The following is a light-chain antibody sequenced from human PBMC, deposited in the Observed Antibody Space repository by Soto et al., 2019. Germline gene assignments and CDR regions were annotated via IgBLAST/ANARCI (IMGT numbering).Light chain of an antibody. V-gene: IGKV1-5*01. CDR1: ESISNW. CDR2: HAS. Sequence: IQLTQSPTTLPASVGDRVTLTCRASESISNWLAWYQQRPGTAPKLLIYHASILETAVPSRFSGNGAGTEITLTISSLQPGDFATYYCQQYRTYSFGQGSSLEIK. CDR3: QQYRTYS. J-gene: IGKJ1*01.